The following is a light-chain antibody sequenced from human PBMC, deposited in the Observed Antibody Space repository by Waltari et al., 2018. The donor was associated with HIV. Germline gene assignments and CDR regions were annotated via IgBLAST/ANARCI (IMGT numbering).Light chain of an antibody. CDR1: PSNIGSNY. J-gene: IGLJ2*01. V-gene: IGLV1-47*01. Sequence: SVLTHPPSAPGTPGQSVTNSFSGSPSNIGSNYVFRYQHLPGAAPKLLIHRNNQRPSGVPDRFSGSTSGTSASLAISGLRSEDEADYYCVAWDDSLRGVLFGGGTKVAVL. CDR3: VAWDDSLRGVL. CDR2: RNN.